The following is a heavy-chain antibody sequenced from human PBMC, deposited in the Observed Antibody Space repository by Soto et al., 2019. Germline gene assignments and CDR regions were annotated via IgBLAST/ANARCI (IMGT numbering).Heavy chain of an antibody. D-gene: IGHD2-21*02. CDR2: IYYSGRT. CDR1: GESISSSSYY. Sequence: SETLSLTCIVSGESISSSSYYWGWIRQPPGKGSEWIGSIYYSGRTYYNPSFKSRVTISIDTSKNQFSLKLSSVTATDTAVYYRARQRTTVVTQAYFDHWGQGALVTVSS. J-gene: IGHJ4*02. CDR3: ARQRTTVVTQAYFDH. V-gene: IGHV4-39*01.